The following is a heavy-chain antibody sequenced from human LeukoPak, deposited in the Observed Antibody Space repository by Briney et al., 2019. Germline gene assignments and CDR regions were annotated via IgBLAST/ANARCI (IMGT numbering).Heavy chain of an antibody. CDR3: AREKDSSGWYGNYYYGMDV. J-gene: IGHJ6*02. V-gene: IGHV3-23*01. CDR2: ISGSGGST. D-gene: IGHD6-19*01. CDR1: GFTFSSYW. Sequence: PGGSLRLSCAASGFTFSSYWMSWVRQAPGKGLEWVSAISGSGGSTYYADSVKGRFTISRDNSKNTLYLQMNSLRAEDTAVYYCAREKDSSGWYGNYYYGMDVWGQGTTVTVSS.